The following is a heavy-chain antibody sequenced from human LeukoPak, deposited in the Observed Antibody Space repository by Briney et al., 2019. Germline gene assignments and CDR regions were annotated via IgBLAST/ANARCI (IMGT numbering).Heavy chain of an antibody. CDR2: IDPSDSYT. J-gene: IGHJ4*02. CDR3: ARHSHYDFWSGYLDY. Sequence: GESLKISCKGSGYTFTSYWISWVRQMPGKGLEWMGKIDPSDSYTTYNPSFQRHVTISADKSISAAYLQWSSLKASATAMYYCARHSHYDFWSGYLDYWGQGTLVTVSS. V-gene: IGHV5-10-1*01. CDR1: GYTFTSYW. D-gene: IGHD3-3*01.